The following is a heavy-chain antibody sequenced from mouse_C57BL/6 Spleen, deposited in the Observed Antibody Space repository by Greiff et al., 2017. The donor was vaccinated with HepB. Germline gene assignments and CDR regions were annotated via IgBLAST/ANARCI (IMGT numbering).Heavy chain of an antibody. CDR2: IDPSDSYT. CDR3: ARWETRSSGY. CDR1: GYTFTSYW. J-gene: IGHJ2*01. V-gene: IGHV1-50*01. Sequence: QVQLQQPGAELVKPGASVKLSCKASGYTFTSYWMQWVKQRPGQGLEWIGEIDPSDSYTNYNQKFKGKATLTVDTSSSTAYMQLSSLTSEDSAVYYCARWETRSSGYWGQGTTRTVSS. D-gene: IGHD3-2*02.